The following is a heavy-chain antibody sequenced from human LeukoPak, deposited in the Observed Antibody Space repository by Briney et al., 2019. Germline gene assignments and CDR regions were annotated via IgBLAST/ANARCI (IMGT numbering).Heavy chain of an antibody. J-gene: IGHJ4*02. V-gene: IGHV1-2*02. D-gene: IGHD6-13*01. Sequence: ASVKVSCKASVYTFTGYYMHWVRQAPAQGLEWMGWINLNSGGTNYAQKFQGRVTMTRDTSISTAYMELSRLRSDDTAVYYCARGGLARPGIAAAGTFYWGQGTLVTVSS. CDR2: INLNSGGT. CDR1: VYTFTGYY. CDR3: ARGGLARPGIAAAGTFY.